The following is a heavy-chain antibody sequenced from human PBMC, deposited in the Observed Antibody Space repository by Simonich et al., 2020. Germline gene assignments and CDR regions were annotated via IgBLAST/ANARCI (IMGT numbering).Heavy chain of an antibody. CDR2: INHSGST. J-gene: IGHJ1*01. D-gene: IGHD3-3*01. CDR1: GGSFSGYY. V-gene: IGHV4-34*01. CDR3: ARRGYYNCWSGYEYFQH. Sequence: QVQLQQWGAGLLKPSETLSLTCAVYGGSFSGYYWSWIRQPPGQGLEWIGEINHSGSTNYNPSLKSRVTISVDTSKNQFSLKLSSVTAADTAVYYCARRGYYNCWSGYEYFQHWGQGTLVTVSS.